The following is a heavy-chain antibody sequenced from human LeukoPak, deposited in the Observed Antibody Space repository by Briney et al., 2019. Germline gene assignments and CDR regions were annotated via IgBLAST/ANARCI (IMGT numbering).Heavy chain of an antibody. CDR2: IKQDGSEK. V-gene: IGHV3-7*01. J-gene: IGHJ4*02. D-gene: IGHD3-22*01. Sequence: PGGSLRLSCAASGFTFSSYWMSWVRQAPGKGLEWVANIKQDGSEKYYADSVKGRFTISRDNSKNTLYLQMNSLRAEGTAVYYCARGSGYYYALDYWGQGTLVTVSS. CDR1: GFTFSSYW. CDR3: ARGSGYYYALDY.